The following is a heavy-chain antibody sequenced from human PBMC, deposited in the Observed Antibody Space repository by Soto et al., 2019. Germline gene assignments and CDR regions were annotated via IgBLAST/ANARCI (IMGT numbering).Heavy chain of an antibody. Sequence: PSETLSLTCAVYGGSFSGYYWSWIRQPPGKGLEWIGEINHSGSTNYNPSLKSRVTISVDTSKNQFSLKLSSVTAADTAVYYCARGGAEFGYCSGGSCLYYYYYYMDVWGKGTTVTV. V-gene: IGHV4-34*01. CDR2: INHSGST. CDR1: GGSFSGYY. J-gene: IGHJ6*03. CDR3: ARGGAEFGYCSGGSCLYYYYYYMDV. D-gene: IGHD2-15*01.